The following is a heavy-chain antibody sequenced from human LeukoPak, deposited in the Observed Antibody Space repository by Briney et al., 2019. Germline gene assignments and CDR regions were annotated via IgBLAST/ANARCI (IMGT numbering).Heavy chain of an antibody. J-gene: IGHJ4*02. Sequence: GGSLRLSCAASGFTLSSYWMSWVRQAPGKGLEWVANIKQDGSEKYYVDSVKGRFTISRDNAKNSLYLQMNSLRAEDTAVYYCARARMRRPVDYWGQGTLVTVSS. CDR1: GFTLSSYW. CDR2: IKQDGSEK. D-gene: IGHD2-15*01. CDR3: ARARMRRPVDY. V-gene: IGHV3-7*01.